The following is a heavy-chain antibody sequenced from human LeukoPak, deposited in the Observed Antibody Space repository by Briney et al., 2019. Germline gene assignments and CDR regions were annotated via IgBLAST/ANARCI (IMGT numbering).Heavy chain of an antibody. V-gene: IGHV3-74*01. J-gene: IGHJ4*02. CDR1: GFTFSSYW. CDR3: ATTYLYNYYDFWSGYFGGRDY. D-gene: IGHD3-3*01. CDR2: INSDGSSR. Sequence: GGSLRLSCAASGFTFSSYWMHWVRQAPGKGLVWVSRINSDGSSRSYADSVKGRFTISRDNAKNTLYLQMNSLRAEDTAVYYCATTYLYNYYDFWSGYFGGRDYWGQGTLVTVSS.